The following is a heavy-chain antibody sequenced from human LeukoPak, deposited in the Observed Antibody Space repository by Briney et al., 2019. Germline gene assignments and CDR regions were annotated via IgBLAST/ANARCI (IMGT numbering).Heavy chain of an antibody. CDR2: IKNKHDGGTT. Sequence: GGSLRLSCAASGFTFSYAHMSWVCQAPGKGLEWVGRIKNKHDGGTTDYAAPVKGRFTISRDDSKNTVYLQMNSLKTEDTAVYYCTTLLAYGDLLVDSWGQGTLVTVSS. J-gene: IGHJ4*02. CDR1: GFTFSYAH. CDR3: TTLLAYGDLLVDS. V-gene: IGHV3-15*01. D-gene: IGHD4-17*01.